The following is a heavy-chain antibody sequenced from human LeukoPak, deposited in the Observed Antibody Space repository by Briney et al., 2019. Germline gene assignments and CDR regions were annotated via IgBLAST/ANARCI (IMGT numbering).Heavy chain of an antibody. D-gene: IGHD2-21*02. V-gene: IGHV4-59*12. Sequence: SETLSLTCTVSGGSISSYYWSWIRQPPGKGLEWIGYIYYSGSTNYNPSLKSRVTISVDTSKNQFSLKLSSVTAADTAVYYCARDCGGDCYLSYYGMDVWGQGTTVTVSS. CDR1: GGSISSYY. CDR2: IYYSGST. J-gene: IGHJ6*02. CDR3: ARDCGGDCYLSYYGMDV.